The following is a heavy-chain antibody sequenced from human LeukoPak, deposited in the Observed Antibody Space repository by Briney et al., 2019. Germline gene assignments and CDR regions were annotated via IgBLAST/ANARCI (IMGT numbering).Heavy chain of an antibody. CDR2: INHSGST. CDR3: ARVRGYCSSTSCYWGYYYYYGTDV. D-gene: IGHD2-2*01. CDR1: GGSFSGYY. J-gene: IGHJ6*04. V-gene: IGHV4-34*01. Sequence: SETLSLTCAVYGGSFSGYYWSWIRQPPGKGLEWIGEINHSGSTNYNPSLKSRVTISVDTSKNQFSLKLSSVTAADTAVYYCARVRGYCSSTSCYWGYYYYYGTDVWGKGTTVTVSS.